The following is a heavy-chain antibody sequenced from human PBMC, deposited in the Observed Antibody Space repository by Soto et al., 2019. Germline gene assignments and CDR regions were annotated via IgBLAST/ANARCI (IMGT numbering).Heavy chain of an antibody. CDR1: GFTFSRNW. J-gene: IGHJ4*02. CDR3: ARDATYYYGSGTV. D-gene: IGHD3-10*01. CDR2: IKQDGSEK. V-gene: IGHV3-7*01. Sequence: PGGSLRLSCAASGFTFSRNWMSWVRQAPGKGLEWLANIKQDGSEKNYVESVKGRFTISRDNAKNSLYLQMNSLRAEDTAVYYCARDATYYYGSGTVGGQGTLVTVSS.